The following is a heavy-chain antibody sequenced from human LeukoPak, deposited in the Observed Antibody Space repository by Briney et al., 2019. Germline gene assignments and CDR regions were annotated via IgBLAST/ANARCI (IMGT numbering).Heavy chain of an antibody. J-gene: IGHJ6*02. V-gene: IGHV3-23*01. D-gene: IGHD6-13*01. Sequence: GGSLRLSWAASGFTFSSYAMSWVRQAPGKGLEWVSAISGSGGSTYYADSVKGRFTISRDNSKNTLYLQMNSLRAEDTAVYYCAKVAHSSSWYPPDVWGQGTTVTVSS. CDR3: AKVAHSSSWYPPDV. CDR1: GFTFSSYA. CDR2: ISGSGGST.